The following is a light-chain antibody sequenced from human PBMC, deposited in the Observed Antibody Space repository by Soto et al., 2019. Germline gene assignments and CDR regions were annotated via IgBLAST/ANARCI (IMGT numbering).Light chain of an antibody. J-gene: IGKJ3*01. V-gene: IGKV3-15*01. CDR2: GAS. CDR3: QQYFNWPLTWP. Sequence: EIVRKHSTATRSVSQGTRATLSFRASQSVSSHLAWYQKKPGQAPRLLVYGASTRATGVPARFTGSGSGIEFSLTISSLLSEDSAFYYCQQYFNWPLTWPFCPGTKVDIK. CDR1: QSVSSH.